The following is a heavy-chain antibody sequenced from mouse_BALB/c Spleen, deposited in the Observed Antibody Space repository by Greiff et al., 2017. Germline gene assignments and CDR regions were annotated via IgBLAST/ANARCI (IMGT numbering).Heavy chain of an antibody. D-gene: IGHD1-1*01. V-gene: IGHV5-6-3*01. CDR1: GFTFSSYG. CDR3: ARDGDGSSYFDY. Sequence: EVMLVESGGGLVKPGGSLKLSCAASGFTFSSYGMSWVRQTPDKRLELVATINSNGGSTYYPDSVKGRFTISRDNAKNTLYLQMSSLKSEDTAMYYCARDGDGSSYFDYWGQGTTLTVSS. J-gene: IGHJ2*01. CDR2: INSNGGST.